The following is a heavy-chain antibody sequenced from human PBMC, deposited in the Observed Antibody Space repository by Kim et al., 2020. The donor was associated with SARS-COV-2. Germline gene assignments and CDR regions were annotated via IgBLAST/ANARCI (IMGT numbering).Heavy chain of an antibody. CDR3: AKDNAIVVVVAATPDY. V-gene: IGHV3-23*01. CDR2: ISGSGGST. J-gene: IGHJ4*02. Sequence: GGSLRLSCAASGFTFSSYAMSWVRQAPGKGLEWVSAISGSGGSTYYADSVKGRFTISRDNSKNTLYLQMNSLRAEDTAVYYCAKDNAIVVVVAATPDYWGQGTLVTVSS. CDR1: GFTFSSYA. D-gene: IGHD2-15*01.